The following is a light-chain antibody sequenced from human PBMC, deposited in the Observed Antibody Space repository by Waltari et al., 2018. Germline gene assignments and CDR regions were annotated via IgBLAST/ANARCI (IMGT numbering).Light chain of an antibody. V-gene: IGKV3-20*01. CDR2: DAA. J-gene: IGKJ1*01. CDR1: QSISKY. Sequence: EIMLTQSPGTLSLSPGERATLSCRASQSISKYLACYQQKPGQAPRLLIYDAASRATGSPDRFGGSESGTDFSLTISRLEPEDSAVYYCQKYGTLPATFGQGTKVEIK. CDR3: QKYGTLPAT.